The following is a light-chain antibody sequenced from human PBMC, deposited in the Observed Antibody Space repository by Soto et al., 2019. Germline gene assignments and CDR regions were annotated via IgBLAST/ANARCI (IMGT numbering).Light chain of an antibody. Sequence: QSVLTQPASVSGSPGQSITISCTGTSSDIGGYDYVSWYQRHPGKAPKLIIYEVKNRPSGFSNRFSGSKSGNTASLTISGLQAEDEADYYCCSYTSSSTRVFGGGTKVTVL. V-gene: IGLV2-14*01. J-gene: IGLJ3*02. CDR3: CSYTSSSTRV. CDR2: EVK. CDR1: SSDIGGYDY.